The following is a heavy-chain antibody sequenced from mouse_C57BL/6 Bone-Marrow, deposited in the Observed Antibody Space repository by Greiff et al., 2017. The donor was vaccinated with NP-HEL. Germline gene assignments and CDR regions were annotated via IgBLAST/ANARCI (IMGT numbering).Heavy chain of an antibody. Sequence: VQLQQSGAELVRPGASVKLSCTASGFNIKDDYMHWVKQRPEQGLEWIGWIDPENGDTEYASKFQGKAPITADTSSNTAYLQLSSLTSEDTAVYYCTSYYGNGYWGQGTTLTVSS. CDR3: TSYYGNGY. CDR1: GFNIKDDY. CDR2: IDPENGDT. J-gene: IGHJ2*01. D-gene: IGHD2-1*01. V-gene: IGHV14-4*01.